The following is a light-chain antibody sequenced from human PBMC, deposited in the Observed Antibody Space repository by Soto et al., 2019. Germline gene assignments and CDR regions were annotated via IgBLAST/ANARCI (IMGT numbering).Light chain of an antibody. CDR2: GAS. CDR3: QQYGSSPLT. J-gene: IGKJ4*01. CDR1: QSVSSSS. V-gene: IGKV3-20*01. Sequence: EIVWTQSPGNLSLSPGERTTLSCRASQSVSSSSLAWYQQPPGQAPRLLMYGASSRATGIPDRFSGSGSGTDFTLTISRLEPEDFAVYYCQQYGSSPLTFGGGTKVDIK.